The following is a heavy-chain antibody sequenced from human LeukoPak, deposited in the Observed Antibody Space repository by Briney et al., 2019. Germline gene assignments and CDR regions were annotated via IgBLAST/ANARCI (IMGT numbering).Heavy chain of an antibody. Sequence: SETLSLTCSVSGGSISSSTYSWGWVRQPPGKGLEWLGTLYYSGTTYYSPSLNSRVTISVDTSNNQFSLKLTSVTVADTALYYCARLAGGSGTYTKWFDPWGQGTLVTVSS. D-gene: IGHD3-10*01. CDR2: LYYSGTT. CDR3: ARLAGGSGTYTKWFDP. V-gene: IGHV4-39*01. CDR1: GGSISSSTYS. J-gene: IGHJ5*02.